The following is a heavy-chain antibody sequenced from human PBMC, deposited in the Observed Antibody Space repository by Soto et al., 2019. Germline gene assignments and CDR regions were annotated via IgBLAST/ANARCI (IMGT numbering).Heavy chain of an antibody. V-gene: IGHV3-21*01. J-gene: IGHJ3*02. D-gene: IGHD4-17*01. CDR1: GFTFSSYS. CDR3: ARYYGEKKPLGAFDI. Sequence: GGSLRLSCAASGFTFSSYSMNWVRQAPGKGLEWVSSISSSSSYIYYADSVKGRFTISRDNAKNSLYLQMNSLRAEDTAVYYCARYYGEKKPLGAFDIWGQGTMVTVSS. CDR2: ISSSSSYI.